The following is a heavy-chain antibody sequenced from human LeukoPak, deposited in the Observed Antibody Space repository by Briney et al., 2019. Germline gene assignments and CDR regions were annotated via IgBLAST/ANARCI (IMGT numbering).Heavy chain of an antibody. CDR1: GYTFTDYS. J-gene: IGHJ4*02. D-gene: IGHD6-13*01. Sequence: ASVKVSCKASGYTFTDYSMHWVRQAPGQGLEWMGWINPKSGGTNYAEKFHGRVTMTRDTSISTAFMELSRLRSDDTAVYFCSRWTPEGIGAAAEDFDYWGQGTLVTVSS. CDR2: INPKSGGT. V-gene: IGHV1-2*02. CDR3: SRWTPEGIGAAAEDFDY.